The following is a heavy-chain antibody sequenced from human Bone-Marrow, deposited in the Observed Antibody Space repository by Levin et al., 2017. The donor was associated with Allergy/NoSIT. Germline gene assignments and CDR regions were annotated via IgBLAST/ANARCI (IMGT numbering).Heavy chain of an antibody. V-gene: IGHV1-18*01. CDR1: GYTFTSYG. J-gene: IGHJ4*02. CDR3: ARVQNDFWSGYHFDY. D-gene: IGHD3-3*01. Sequence: GESLKISCKASGYTFTSYGISWVRQAPGQGLEWMGWISAYNGNTNYAQKLQGRVTMTTDTSTSTAYMELRSLRSDDTAVYYCARVQNDFWSGYHFDYWGQGTLVTVSS. CDR2: ISAYNGNT.